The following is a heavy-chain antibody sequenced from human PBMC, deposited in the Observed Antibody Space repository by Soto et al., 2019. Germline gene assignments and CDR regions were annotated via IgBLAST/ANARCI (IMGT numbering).Heavy chain of an antibody. CDR1: GYTFTGHY. Sequence: QVQLVQSGGEVKKSGASVKVSCKASGYTFTGHYIHWVRQAPGQGPEWVGEIGPRRGDTRYAQKFQGRVTMTVDTSITTVYMELNNLSPDDTAVYYCGRGRSGEIVVFYWGQGTLVTVYS. CDR3: GRGRSGEIVVFY. V-gene: IGHV1-2*02. D-gene: IGHD5-12*01. J-gene: IGHJ4*02. CDR2: IGPRRGDT.